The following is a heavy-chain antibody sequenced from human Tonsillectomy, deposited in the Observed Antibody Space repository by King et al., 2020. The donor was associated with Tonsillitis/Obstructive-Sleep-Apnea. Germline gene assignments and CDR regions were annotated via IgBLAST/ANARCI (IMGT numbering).Heavy chain of an antibody. CDR3: AKDVVTTVTTVRWFDP. V-gene: IGHV3-23*04. CDR2: ISGSGGST. J-gene: IGHJ5*02. Sequence: VQLVESGGGLVQPGGSLRLSCAASGFTFSSYAMSWVRQAPGKGLEWVSAISGSGGSTYYADSVKGRFTISRENSKNTLYLQMNSLRAEDTAVYYCAKDVVTTVTTVRWFDPWGQGTLVTVSS. D-gene: IGHD4-17*01. CDR1: GFTFSSYA.